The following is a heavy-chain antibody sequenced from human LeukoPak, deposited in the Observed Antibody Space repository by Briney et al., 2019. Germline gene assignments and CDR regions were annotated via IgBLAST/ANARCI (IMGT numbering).Heavy chain of an antibody. CDR3: ARVWGIYDILTGEADY. D-gene: IGHD3-9*01. CDR1: GFTFSSYS. Sequence: PGGSLRLSCAASGFTFSSYSMNWVRQAPGKGLEWVSYISSSSSTIYYADSVKGRFTISRDNAKNSLYLQMNSLRAEDTAVYYCARVWGIYDILTGEADYWGQGTLVTVSS. CDR2: ISSSSSTI. V-gene: IGHV3-48*04. J-gene: IGHJ4*02.